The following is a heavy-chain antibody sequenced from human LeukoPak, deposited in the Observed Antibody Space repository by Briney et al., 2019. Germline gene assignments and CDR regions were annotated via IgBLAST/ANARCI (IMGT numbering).Heavy chain of an antibody. V-gene: IGHV1-24*01. CDR2: FDPEDGET. J-gene: IGHJ5*02. D-gene: IGHD6-13*01. CDR1: GYTLTELS. CDR3: ARVAAAGSSRFDP. Sequence: GASVKVSCKVSGYTLTELSMHWVRQAPGKGLEWMGGFDPEDGETIYAQKFQGRVTMTTDTSTSTAYMELRSLRSDDTAVYYCARVAAAGSSRFDPWGQGTLVTVSS.